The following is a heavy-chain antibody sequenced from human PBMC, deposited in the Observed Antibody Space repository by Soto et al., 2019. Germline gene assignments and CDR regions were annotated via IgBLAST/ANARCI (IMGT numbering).Heavy chain of an antibody. Sequence: PSETLSLTCSVSGGSISSSGYYWGWIRQPPGMGLEWIGSFYYRGSTYYNPSLKSRVTMSVDTSKNQFSLKLSSVTAADTAVYYCARHTVIAAAAPGRYWGQGTLVTVSS. CDR3: ARHTVIAAAAPGRY. J-gene: IGHJ4*02. CDR2: FYYRGST. V-gene: IGHV4-39*01. D-gene: IGHD6-13*01. CDR1: GGSISSSGYY.